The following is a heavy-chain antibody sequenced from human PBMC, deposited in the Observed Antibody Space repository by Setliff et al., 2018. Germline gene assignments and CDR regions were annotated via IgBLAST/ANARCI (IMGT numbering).Heavy chain of an antibody. CDR1: GFTLSNAY. D-gene: IGHD1-26*01. J-gene: IGHJ3*02. V-gene: IGHV3-15*01. Sequence: GVSLRLSCAASGFTLSNAYMGWVRQAPGKGLEWVGRIKSKTDGGTTDYAAPVKGRFTTSRDDSKNTLYLQMNTLKTEDTAVYYCTTDLTWIYSGAFNIWGQGAMVTVSS. CDR2: IKSKTDGGTT. CDR3: TTDLTWIYSGAFNI.